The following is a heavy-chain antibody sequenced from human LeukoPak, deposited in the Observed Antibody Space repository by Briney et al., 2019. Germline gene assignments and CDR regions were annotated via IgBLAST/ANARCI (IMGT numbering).Heavy chain of an antibody. D-gene: IGHD3-22*01. Sequence: GGSLRLSCAASGFTVSSNYMSWVRQAPGKGLEWVSVIYSGGSTYYADSVKGRFTVSRDDSKKTLYLQMNSLRADDTAVYYCARDPRGPNAYDSSGRDSLDNWGQGTLVTVSS. CDR1: GFTVSSNY. CDR2: IYSGGST. J-gene: IGHJ4*02. V-gene: IGHV3-53*05. CDR3: ARDPRGPNAYDSSGRDSLDN.